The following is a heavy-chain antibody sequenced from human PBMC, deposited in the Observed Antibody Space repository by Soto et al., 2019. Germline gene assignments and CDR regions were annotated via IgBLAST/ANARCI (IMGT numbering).Heavy chain of an antibody. CDR1: GPTVSSNY. Sequence: PGGSLRLSCAASGPTVSSNYMSWVRQAPGKGLEWVSVIYSGGSTYYADSVKGRFTISRDNSKNTLYLQMNSLRAEDTAVYYCANQRGGYDRDFDYWGQGTLVTVSS. V-gene: IGHV3-66*01. CDR2: IYSGGST. J-gene: IGHJ4*02. D-gene: IGHD5-12*01. CDR3: ANQRGGYDRDFDY.